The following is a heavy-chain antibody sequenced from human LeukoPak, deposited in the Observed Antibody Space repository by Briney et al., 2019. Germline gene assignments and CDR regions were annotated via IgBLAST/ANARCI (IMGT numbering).Heavy chain of an antibody. J-gene: IGHJ4*02. Sequence: ASVKVSCKASGYTFTGYYVHWVRQAPGQGLEWMGWINPNSGGTNYAQNFQGRVTMTRDTSISTAYMELSRLRSDDTAVYYCEREGYCSGGACLDYWGQGTLVTVSS. CDR2: INPNSGGT. D-gene: IGHD2-15*01. V-gene: IGHV1-2*02. CDR1: GYTFTGYY. CDR3: EREGYCSGGACLDY.